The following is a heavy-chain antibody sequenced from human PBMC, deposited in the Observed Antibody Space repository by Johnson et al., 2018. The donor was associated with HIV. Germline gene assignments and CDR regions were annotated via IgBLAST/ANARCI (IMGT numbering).Heavy chain of an antibody. Sequence: VQLVESGGGLIQPGGSLRLSCAASGFTVSSNYMSWVRQAPGRGLDWVGNINKDGTEKSYADSVKGRFTLSRDTAKNSLFLKMNSLTVEDTAVYYCARSQLLALDVFNMWGQGTMVTVSS. CDR3: ARSQLLALDVFNM. J-gene: IGHJ3*02. CDR2: INKDGTEK. CDR1: GFTVSSNY. V-gene: IGHV3-7*01.